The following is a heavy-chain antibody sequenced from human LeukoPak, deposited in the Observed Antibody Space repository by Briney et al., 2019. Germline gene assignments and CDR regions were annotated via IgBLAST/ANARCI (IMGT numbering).Heavy chain of an antibody. CDR1: GYSISSGYY. CDR3: ARYGDYEEIDY. D-gene: IGHD4-17*01. V-gene: IGHV4-61*01. CDR2: IYYSGST. J-gene: IGHJ4*02. Sequence: PSETLSLTCTVSGYSISSGYYWGWIRQPPGKGLEWIGYIYYSGSTNYNPSLKSRVTISVDTSKNQFSLKLSSVTAADTAVYYCARYGDYEEIDYWGQGTLVTVSS.